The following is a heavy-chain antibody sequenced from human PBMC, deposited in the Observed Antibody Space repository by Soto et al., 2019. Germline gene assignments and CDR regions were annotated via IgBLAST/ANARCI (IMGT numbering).Heavy chain of an antibody. CDR3: VRYCSTTKCLFDY. CDR1: GYSFTSSCNC. Sequence: PSETLSLTCNVSGYSFTSSCNCWGWNRQPPXKGLXWIXTFXXTXXXXXNXXLRSRVTLSVDTSKNQFSLNLSSVTAAETAVYYCVRYCSTTKCLFDYWGQGTLVTVSS. V-gene: IGHV4-38-2*02. J-gene: IGHJ4*02. D-gene: IGHD2-2*01. CDR2: FXXTXXX.